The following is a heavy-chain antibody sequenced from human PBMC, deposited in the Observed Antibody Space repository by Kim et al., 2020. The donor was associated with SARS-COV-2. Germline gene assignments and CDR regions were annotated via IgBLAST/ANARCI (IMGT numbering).Heavy chain of an antibody. CDR3: ARDLYGSGSRVGY. CDR1: GFTFSSYS. V-gene: IGHV3-21*01. Sequence: GGSLRLSCAASGFTFSSYSMNWVRQAPGKGLEWVSSISSSSSYIYYADSVKGRFTISRDNAKNSLYLQMNSLRAEDTAVYYCARDLYGSGSRVGYWGQGTLVTVSS. D-gene: IGHD3-10*01. CDR2: ISSSSSYI. J-gene: IGHJ4*02.